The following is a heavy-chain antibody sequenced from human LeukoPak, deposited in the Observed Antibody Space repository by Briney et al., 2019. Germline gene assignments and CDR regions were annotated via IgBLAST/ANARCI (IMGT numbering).Heavy chain of an antibody. CDR2: IHTNGNT. Sequence: SETLSLTCTVSGGSLSSYYWSWIRQPAGKGLEWIGRIHTNGNTNYNPSLKSRVTMSVGTSKSQFSLKLTSVTAADTAVYYCAREIGNWNYIDYWGQGTLVTVSS. V-gene: IGHV4-4*07. CDR1: GGSLSSYY. D-gene: IGHD1-1*01. CDR3: AREIGNWNYIDY. J-gene: IGHJ4*02.